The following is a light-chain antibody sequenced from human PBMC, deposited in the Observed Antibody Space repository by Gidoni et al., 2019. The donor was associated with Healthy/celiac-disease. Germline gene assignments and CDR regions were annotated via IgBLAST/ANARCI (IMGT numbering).Light chain of an antibody. V-gene: IGKV3-15*01. CDR3: QQYNNWPPVLT. Sequence: EIVMTQSPATLSVSPGERATLSCRASQSVSSNLSWYQQKPGQAPRLLLYGASTRATGIPARFSGSGSGTEFTLTISSLQSEDFAFYYCQQYNNWPPVLTFGGGTKVEIK. CDR1: QSVSSN. J-gene: IGKJ4*01. CDR2: GAS.